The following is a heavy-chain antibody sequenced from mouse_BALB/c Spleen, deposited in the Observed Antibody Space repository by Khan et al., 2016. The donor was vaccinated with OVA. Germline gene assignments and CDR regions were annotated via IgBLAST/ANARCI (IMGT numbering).Heavy chain of an antibody. CDR3: ARSYDYDVGGFAY. J-gene: IGHJ3*01. V-gene: IGHV2-9*02. D-gene: IGHD2-4*01. CDR1: GFSLSNYG. CDR2: IWTGGIT. Sequence: QVQLQQSGPGLVAPSQSLSITCTVSGFSLSNYGVHWVHQPPGKGLEWLGVIWTGGITNYNSALMSRLSISKDNSKSQVFLKMNRLQTDDTAIYYCARSYDYDVGGFAYWGQGTLVTVSA.